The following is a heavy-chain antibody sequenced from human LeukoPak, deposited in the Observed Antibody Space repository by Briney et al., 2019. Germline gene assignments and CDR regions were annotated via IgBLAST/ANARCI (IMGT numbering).Heavy chain of an antibody. CDR1: GFTFSSYS. CDR2: ISSSSSYI. CDR3: ARDLSGSPRHFDY. J-gene: IGHJ4*02. V-gene: IGHV3-21*01. Sequence: PGGSLRLSCAASGFTFSSYSMNWVRQAPGKGLEWVSSISSSSSYIYYADSVKGRFTISRDNAKNSLYLQMNSLRAEDTAVYYRARDLSGSPRHFDYWGQGTLVTVSS. D-gene: IGHD1-26*01.